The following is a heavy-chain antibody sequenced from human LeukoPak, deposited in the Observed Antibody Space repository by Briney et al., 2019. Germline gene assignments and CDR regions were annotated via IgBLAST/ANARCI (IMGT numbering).Heavy chain of an antibody. D-gene: IGHD2-15*01. CDR3: AKGDCSGSSCYSPFDY. J-gene: IGHJ4*02. CDR1: GGTFSSYA. Sequence: ASVKVSCKASGGTFSSYAISWVRQAPGQGLEWMGGIIPIFGTANYAQKFQGRVTITADESTSTAYMELSSLRSEDTAVYYCAKGDCSGSSCYSPFDYWGQGTLVTVSS. V-gene: IGHV1-69*01. CDR2: IIPIFGTA.